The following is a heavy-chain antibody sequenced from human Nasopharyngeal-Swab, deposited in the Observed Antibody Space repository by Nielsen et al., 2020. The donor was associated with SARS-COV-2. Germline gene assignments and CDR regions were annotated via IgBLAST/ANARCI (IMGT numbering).Heavy chain of an antibody. V-gene: IGHV2-5*02. J-gene: IGHJ5*02. Sequence: SGPTLVKPTQTLTLTCTFSGFSLSTNGVGVGWIRQPPGKALEWLALIYWDDDKRYSPSLRSRLSITKDTSKNQVVLTMTNMDLVDTATYYCAHRDRAYNWFDPWGLGTLVTVSS. CDR1: GFSLSTNGVG. CDR2: IYWDDDK. CDR3: AHRDRAYNWFDP.